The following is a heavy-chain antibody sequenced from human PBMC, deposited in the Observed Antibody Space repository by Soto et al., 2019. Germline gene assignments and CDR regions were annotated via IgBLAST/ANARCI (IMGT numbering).Heavy chain of an antibody. CDR3: ARDSFGRGQRFLEWPGGWFDP. J-gene: IGHJ5*02. V-gene: IGHV1-46*01. CDR1: GYTFTSYY. Sequence: ASVKVSCKASGYTFTSYYMHWVRQAPGQGLEWMGIINPSGGSTSYAQKFQGRVTMTRDTSTSTVYMELSSLRSEDTAVYYCARDSFGRGQRFLEWPGGWFDPWGQGTLVTVSS. D-gene: IGHD3-3*01. CDR2: INPSGGST.